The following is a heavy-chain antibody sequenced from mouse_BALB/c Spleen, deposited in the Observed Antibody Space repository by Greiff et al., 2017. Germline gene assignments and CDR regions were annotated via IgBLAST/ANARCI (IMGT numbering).Heavy chain of an antibody. V-gene: IGHV10S3*01. CDR2: IRSKSNNYAT. J-gene: IGHJ3*01. Sequence: TGGGLVQPKGSLKLSCAASGFTFNTNAMNWVRQAPGKGLEWVARIRSKSNNYATYYADSVKDRFTISRDDSQSMLYLQMNNLKTEDTAMYYCVTDGTGTVAYWGQGTLVTVSA. CDR3: VTDGTGTVAY. CDR1: GFTFNTNA. D-gene: IGHD4-1*01.